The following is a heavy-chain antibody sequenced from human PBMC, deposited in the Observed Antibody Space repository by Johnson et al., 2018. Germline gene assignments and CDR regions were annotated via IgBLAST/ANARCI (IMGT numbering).Heavy chain of an antibody. CDR1: GFNFSIYA. D-gene: IGHD3-22*01. CDR2: ISPDGNNK. V-gene: IGHV3-30-3*01. Sequence: QVQLVESGGGVVQPGRSLRLSCEASGFNFSIYAMHWVRQTPGKGLEWVALISPDGNNKYYVDSVKGRFTISRDNSKNTLNLRMNSLRAEDTAVYYCARDQEIDDKSVYGPFDFWGQGTLATVSS. J-gene: IGHJ4*02. CDR3: ARDQEIDDKSVYGPFDF.